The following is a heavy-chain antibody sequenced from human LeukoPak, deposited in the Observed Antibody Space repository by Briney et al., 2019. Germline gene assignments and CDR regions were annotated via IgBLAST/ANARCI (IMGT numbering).Heavy chain of an antibody. CDR1: GFTFSSYA. J-gene: IGHJ5*02. D-gene: IGHD2-2*01. Sequence: PGGSLRLSCAASGFTFSSYAMSWVRQAPGKGLEWVSAISGSGGSTYYADSVKGRFTISRDNSKNTLYLQMNSLRAEDTAVYYCAKDPSPDIWVVVPAAIGWFDPWGQGTLVTVSS. CDR3: AKDPSPDIWVVVPAAIGWFDP. V-gene: IGHV3-23*01. CDR2: ISGSGGST.